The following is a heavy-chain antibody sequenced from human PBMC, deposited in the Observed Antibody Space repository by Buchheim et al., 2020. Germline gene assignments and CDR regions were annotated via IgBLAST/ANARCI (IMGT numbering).Heavy chain of an antibody. J-gene: IGHJ4*02. CDR1: GGSFSGYY. CDR3: ARAGRRYYDFWSGLLPLGY. V-gene: IGHV4-34*01. Sequence: QVQLQQWGAGLLKPSETLSLTYAVYGGSFSGYYWSWIRQPPGKGLEWIGEINHSGSTNYNPSLKSRVTISVDTSKNQFSLKLSSVTAADTAVYYCARAGRRYYDFWSGLLPLGYWGQGTL. CDR2: INHSGST. D-gene: IGHD3-3*01.